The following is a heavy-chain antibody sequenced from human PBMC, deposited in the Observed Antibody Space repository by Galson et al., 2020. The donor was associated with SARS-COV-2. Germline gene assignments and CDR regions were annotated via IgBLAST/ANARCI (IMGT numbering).Heavy chain of an antibody. Sequence: GGSLRLSCAASGFTFDDYAMHWVRQAPGKGLEWVSGISWNSGSIGYADSVKGRFTISRDNAKNSLYLQMNSLRAEDTALYYCAKEYYDILTGYSTYFDYWGQGTLVTVSS. CDR2: ISWNSGSI. V-gene: IGHV3-9*01. D-gene: IGHD3-9*01. CDR3: AKEYYDILTGYSTYFDY. J-gene: IGHJ4*02. CDR1: GFTFDDYA.